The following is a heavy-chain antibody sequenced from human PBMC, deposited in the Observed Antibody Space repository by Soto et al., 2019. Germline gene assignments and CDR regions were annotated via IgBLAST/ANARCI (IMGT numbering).Heavy chain of an antibody. CDR1: GYTFTSYG. V-gene: IGHV1-18*01. CDR2: ISAYNGNT. D-gene: IGHD6-19*01. Sequence: ASVKVSCKASGYTFTSYGISWVRQAPGQGLEWMGWISAYNGNTNYAQKLQGRVTMTTDTSTSTAYMELRSLRSDDTAVYYCALDGSCGWYTNTWFXPWGQGTLVTVSS. J-gene: IGHJ5*01. CDR3: ALDGSCGWYTNTWFXP.